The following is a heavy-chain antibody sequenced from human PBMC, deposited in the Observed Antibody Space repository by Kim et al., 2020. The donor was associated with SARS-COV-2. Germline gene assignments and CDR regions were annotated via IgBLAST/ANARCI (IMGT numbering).Heavy chain of an antibody. D-gene: IGHD2-15*01. J-gene: IGHJ4*02. Sequence: ASVKVSCKASGYTFTGYYMHWVRQAPGQGLEWIGWINPNSGGTNYAQKFQGWVTMTRDTSISTAYMELSRLRSDDTAVYYCARDLLGYCSGGSCYSYYFDYWGQGTLVTVSS. CDR3: ARDLLGYCSGGSCYSYYFDY. CDR1: GYTFTGYY. CDR2: INPNSGGT. V-gene: IGHV1-2*04.